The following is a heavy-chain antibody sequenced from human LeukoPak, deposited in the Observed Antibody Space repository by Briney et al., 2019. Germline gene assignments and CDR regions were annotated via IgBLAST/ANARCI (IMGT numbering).Heavy chain of an antibody. J-gene: IGHJ3*02. CDR2: MDGNSGKT. V-gene: IGHV1-8*01. D-gene: IGHD3-22*01. CDR3: ARLYYYASSGYDALDI. Sequence: GASVKVSCKTSGYTFTSYDINWVRQVPGQGLEWVGGMDGNSGKTAYAQNFLGRVTITRNSSISTAYMELSSLRSEDTAVYYCARLYYYASSGYDALDIWGQGTMVAASS. CDR1: GYTFTSYD.